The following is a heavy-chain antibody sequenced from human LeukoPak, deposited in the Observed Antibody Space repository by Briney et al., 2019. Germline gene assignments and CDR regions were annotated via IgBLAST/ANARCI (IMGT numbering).Heavy chain of an antibody. D-gene: IGHD3-22*01. CDR2: INPNSGGT. CDR1: GYTFTGYY. Sequence: ASVTVSCKASGYTFTGYYMHWVRQAPGQGLEWMGWINPNSGGTNYAQKFQGRVTMTRDTSISTAFMELSGLTSDDTAVYYCASEKYDTTGYHYVIDYWGQGTLVTVSS. CDR3: ASEKYDTTGYHYVIDY. J-gene: IGHJ4*02. V-gene: IGHV1-2*02.